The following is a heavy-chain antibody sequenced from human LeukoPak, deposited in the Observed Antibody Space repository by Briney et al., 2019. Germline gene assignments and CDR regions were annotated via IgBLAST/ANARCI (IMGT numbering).Heavy chain of an antibody. Sequence: PGGSLRLSCTVSGFTVSSNSMSWVRQAPGKGLEWVSFIYSDNTHYSDSVKGRFTISRDNSKNTLYLQMNSLRAEDTAVYYCARDRLLKDRDYNSYYYMDVWGIGTTVTVSS. V-gene: IGHV3-53*01. D-gene: IGHD2-15*01. J-gene: IGHJ6*03. CDR1: GFTVSSNS. CDR3: ARDRLLKDRDYNSYYYMDV. CDR2: IYSDNT.